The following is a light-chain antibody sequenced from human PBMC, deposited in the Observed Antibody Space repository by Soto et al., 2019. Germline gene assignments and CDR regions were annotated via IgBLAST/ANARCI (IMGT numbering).Light chain of an antibody. CDR2: DAS. J-gene: IGKJ5*01. CDR1: QSVGTY. V-gene: IGKV3-11*01. CDR3: QQRSNWPPIT. Sequence: SPGTLSLSPGERSTLSCRAIQSVGTYLAWYQRKPGQAPRLLIYDASNGATDIPARFSGSGSGTDFTLTISRLEPEDSAVYYCQQRSNWPPITVGQGTRLEIK.